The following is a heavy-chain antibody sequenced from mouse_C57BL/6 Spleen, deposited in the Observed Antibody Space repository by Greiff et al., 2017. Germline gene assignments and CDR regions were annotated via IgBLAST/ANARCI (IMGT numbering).Heavy chain of an antibody. CDR2: ISYDGSN. J-gene: IGHJ2*01. V-gene: IGHV3-6*01. CDR3: ARDVGY. Sequence: VQLQQSGPGLVKPSQSLSLTCSVTGYSITSGYYWNWIRQFPGNKLEWMGYISYDGSNNYNPSLKNRISITRDTSKNQFFMKLNSVTTEDTATYYCARDVGYWGQGTTLTVSS. CDR1: GYSITSGYY.